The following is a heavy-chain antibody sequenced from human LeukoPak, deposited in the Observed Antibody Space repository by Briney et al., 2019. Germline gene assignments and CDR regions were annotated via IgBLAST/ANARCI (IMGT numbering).Heavy chain of an antibody. V-gene: IGHV3-7*03. Sequence: GGSLRLSCAASGFTFSSYAMSWVRQAPGRGLEWVANIKEDGTETYYVDSVKGRFTISRDNAKNSLYLQMNSLRVEDTAVYYCAKEGRSLQTYWGQGTLVTVSS. J-gene: IGHJ4*02. CDR2: IKEDGTET. CDR3: AKEGRSLQTY. CDR1: GFTFSSYA. D-gene: IGHD5-24*01.